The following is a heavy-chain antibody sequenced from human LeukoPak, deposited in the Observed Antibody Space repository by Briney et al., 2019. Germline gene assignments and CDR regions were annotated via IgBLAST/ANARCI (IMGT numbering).Heavy chain of an antibody. CDR3: ARLPPRSWALDY. V-gene: IGHV4-61*01. D-gene: IGHD1-26*01. J-gene: IGHJ4*02. CDR1: GGSVSSGSYY. CDR2: IYYSGST. Sequence: SETLSLTCTVSGGSVSSGSYYWSWIRQPPGKGLEWTGYIYYSGSTNYNPSLKSRVTISVDTSKNQFSLKLSSVTAADTAVYYCARLPPRSWALDYWGQGTLVTVSS.